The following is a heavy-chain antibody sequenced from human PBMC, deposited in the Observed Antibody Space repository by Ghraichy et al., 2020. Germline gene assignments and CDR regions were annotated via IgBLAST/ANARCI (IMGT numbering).Heavy chain of an antibody. Sequence: GGSLRLSCAASGFTFSSYEMNWVRQAPGKGLEWVSYISSSGSTIYYADSVKGRFTISRDNAKNSLYLQMNSLRAEDTAGYYCATAEYLNYYYYYMDVWGKGTTVTVSS. J-gene: IGHJ6*03. CDR2: ISSSGSTI. CDR1: GFTFSSYE. V-gene: IGHV3-48*03. D-gene: IGHD2-2*01. CDR3: ATAEYLNYYYYYMDV.